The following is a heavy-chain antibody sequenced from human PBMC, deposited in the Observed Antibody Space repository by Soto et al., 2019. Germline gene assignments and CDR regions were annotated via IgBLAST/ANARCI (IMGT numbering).Heavy chain of an antibody. D-gene: IGHD5-18*01. CDR2: IYSSGTT. CDR1: GDSISSYY. Sequence: LSLTCTVSGDSISSYYWSWIRQPAGQGLEWIGRIYSSGTTNYNPSLKSRVTMSVDTSKNRFSLKLTSVTAADTAVYYCARVSRTAMVYYFDYWGQGTLVTVSS. J-gene: IGHJ4*02. CDR3: ARVSRTAMVYYFDY. V-gene: IGHV4-4*07.